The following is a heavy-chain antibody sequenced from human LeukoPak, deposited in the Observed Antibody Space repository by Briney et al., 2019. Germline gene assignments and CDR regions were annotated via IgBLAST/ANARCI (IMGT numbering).Heavy chain of an antibody. CDR2: IYYSGST. J-gene: IGHJ5*02. V-gene: IGHV4-39*07. CDR3: ARGLWSYDIFEVGLRFDP. D-gene: IGHD3-9*01. CDR1: GGSISSSNDY. Sequence: SETLSLTCTVSGGSISSSNDYWGWIRQPPGKGLEWIGSIYYSGSTYYNPSLKSRVTISVDTSKNQFSLKLSSVTAADTAMYYCARGLWSYDIFEVGLRFDPWGQGTLVTVSS.